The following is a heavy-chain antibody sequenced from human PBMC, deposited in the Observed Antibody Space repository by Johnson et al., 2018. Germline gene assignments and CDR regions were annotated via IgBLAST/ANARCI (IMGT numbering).Heavy chain of an antibody. D-gene: IGHD6-6*01. CDR1: GFSFGSYA. CDR3: AKDPGAAALGNWFDP. V-gene: IGHV3-23*04. J-gene: IGHJ5*02. CDR2: LSGSGANP. Sequence: VQLVESGGGLVQPGWSLRLSCAVSGFSFGSYAMSWVRQAPGKGLEWVSSLSGSGANPYYADSVKGRFTISRDNSKNSLYLQMKSLRAEDPAVYYWAKDPGAAALGNWFDPWCQGTLVTVSS.